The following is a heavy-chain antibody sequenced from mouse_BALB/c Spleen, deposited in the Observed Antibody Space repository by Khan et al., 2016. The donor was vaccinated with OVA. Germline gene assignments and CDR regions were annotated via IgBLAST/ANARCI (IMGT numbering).Heavy chain of an antibody. D-gene: IGHD2-2*01. J-gene: IGHJ3*01. CDR3: ARRGYDEAWFAY. V-gene: IGHV5-6*02. CDR2: ITNGGSYT. Sequence: EVQLLETGGDLVKPGGSLKLSCAASGFTFSNYGMSWVRQTPDKRLEWVATITNGGSYTYYPDSVKGRFTISSDNAKNTLYLQMSSLKSEDTAMXCGARRGYDEAWFAYWGQGTLVTVSA. CDR1: GFTFSNYG.